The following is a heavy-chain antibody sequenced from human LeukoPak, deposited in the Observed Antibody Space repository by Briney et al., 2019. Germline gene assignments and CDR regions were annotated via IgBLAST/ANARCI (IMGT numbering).Heavy chain of an antibody. CDR2: IYTSGST. CDR3: AKVTFAYDY. V-gene: IGHV4-59*10. Sequence: SETLSLTCAVYGGSFSGYYWSWIRQPAGKGLEWIGRIYTSGSTNYNPSLKSRVTISVDTSKNQFSLKLSSVTAADTAVYYCAKVTFAYDYWGQGTLVTVSS. D-gene: IGHD4-11*01. CDR1: GGSFSGYY. J-gene: IGHJ4*02.